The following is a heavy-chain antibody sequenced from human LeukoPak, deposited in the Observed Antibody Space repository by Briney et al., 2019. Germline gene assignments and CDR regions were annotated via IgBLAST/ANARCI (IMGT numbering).Heavy chain of an antibody. CDR2: ISAYNGNT. D-gene: IGHD6-13*01. CDR1: GYIFDSHG. Sequence: ASVKVSCKAAGYIFDSHGITWVRQAPGQGLEWMGWISAYNGNTKYAQKFQGRVTMTTDTSTSTAYMEVRSLRSDDTAVYYCARDRGSSWYYFGHWGQGALVTVSS. V-gene: IGHV1-18*01. CDR3: ARDRGSSWYYFGH. J-gene: IGHJ4*02.